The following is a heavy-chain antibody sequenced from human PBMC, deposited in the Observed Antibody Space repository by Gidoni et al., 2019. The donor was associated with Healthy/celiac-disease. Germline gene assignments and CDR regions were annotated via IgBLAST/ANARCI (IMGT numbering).Heavy chain of an antibody. CDR3: ARSVDTAIVGWFDP. D-gene: IGHD5-18*01. J-gene: IGHJ5*02. CDR1: GGPFSSYA. Sequence: VQLVQSGAEVKKAGSSVTVSCKASGGPFSSYALSWVRQAPGQGLEWMGGIIPIFGTANYAQKFQGRVTITADGSTSTAYMELSILRSEDTAVYYCARSVDTAIVGWFDPWGQGTLVTVSS. V-gene: IGHV1-69*01. CDR2: IIPIFGTA.